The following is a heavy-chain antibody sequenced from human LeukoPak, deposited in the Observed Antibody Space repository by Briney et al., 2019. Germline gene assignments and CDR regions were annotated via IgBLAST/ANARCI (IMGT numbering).Heavy chain of an antibody. CDR3: ASSGYYGSGSYYH. J-gene: IGHJ4*02. Sequence: PSETLSLTCAVSGGSISSGGYSWSWIRQPPGKGPEWIGYIYHSGSTYYNPSLKSRVTISVDRSKNQFSLKLSSVTAADTAVYYCASSGYYGSGSYYHWGQGTLVTVSS. V-gene: IGHV4-30-2*01. CDR1: GGSISSGGYS. D-gene: IGHD3-10*01. CDR2: IYHSGST.